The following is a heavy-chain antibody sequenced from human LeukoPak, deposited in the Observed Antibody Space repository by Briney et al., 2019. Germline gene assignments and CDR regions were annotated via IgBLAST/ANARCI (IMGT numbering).Heavy chain of an antibody. V-gene: IGHV3-23*01. CDR3: ARGLLDYGDYAWWYFDL. CDR1: GFTFSIYA. D-gene: IGHD4-17*01. CDR2: ISGSRGST. J-gene: IGHJ2*01. Sequence: PGGSLRLSCAASGFTFSIYAMSWVRQAPGKGLEWVSAISGSRGSTYYADSVKGRFTISRDNSKNTLYLQMGSLRAEDMAVYYCARGLLDYGDYAWWYFDLWGRGTLVTVSS.